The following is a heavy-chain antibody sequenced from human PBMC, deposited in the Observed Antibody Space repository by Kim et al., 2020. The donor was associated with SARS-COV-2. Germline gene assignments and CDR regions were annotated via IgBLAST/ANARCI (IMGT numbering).Heavy chain of an antibody. J-gene: IGHJ4*01. D-gene: IGHD1-7*01. CDR3: ARLSRNYHGTFDY. Sequence: GGSLRLSCAASGFTFRDYYMHWVRQAPGKGLEWVSFVSSNGSVTNYTDSVKGRFTISRDNTKNTLYLQMNSLRAEDTAIYYCARLSRNYHGTFDY. CDR1: GFTFRDYY. V-gene: IGHV3-11*03. CDR2: VSSNGSVT.